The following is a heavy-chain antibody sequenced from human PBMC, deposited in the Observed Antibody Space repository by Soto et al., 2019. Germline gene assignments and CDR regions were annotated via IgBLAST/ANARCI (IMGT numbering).Heavy chain of an antibody. CDR2: ISYDGSNK. D-gene: IGHD6-25*01. Sequence: GGSLRLSCAASGFTFSSYGMHWVRQAPGKGLEWVAVISYDGSNKYYADSVKGRFTISRDNSKNTLYLQMNSLRAEDTAVYYCAKGPRGYVYKSWFDPWGQGTLVTVSS. J-gene: IGHJ5*02. V-gene: IGHV3-30*18. CDR1: GFTFSSYG. CDR3: AKGPRGYVYKSWFDP.